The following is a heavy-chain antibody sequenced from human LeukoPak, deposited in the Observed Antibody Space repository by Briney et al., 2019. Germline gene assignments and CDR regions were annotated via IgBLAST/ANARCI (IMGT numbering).Heavy chain of an antibody. D-gene: IGHD3-10*01. CDR1: GASINSYY. J-gene: IGHJ4*02. Sequence: SETLSLTCTVSGASINSYYWSWIRQPPGKGLEWIAYIYYSGNTNKNSSLKSRVTISVDTSKNQFSLKLSSATAADTAVYYCARVGSTMARDYFDYWGQGTLVSVSS. CDR3: ARVGSTMARDYFDY. V-gene: IGHV4-59*01. CDR2: IYYSGNT.